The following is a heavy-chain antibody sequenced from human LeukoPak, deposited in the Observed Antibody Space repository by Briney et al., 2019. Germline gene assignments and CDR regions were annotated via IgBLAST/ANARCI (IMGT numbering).Heavy chain of an antibody. Sequence: PGGSLRLSCAASGFTFSDYYMSWIRQAPGKGLEWVANIKHDGSEKYYVDSVKGRFTISRDIAKNSLYLQMDSLRAEDTAVYYCARDSGSGGPWGQGTLVTVSS. CDR1: GFTFSDYY. J-gene: IGHJ5*02. CDR3: ARDSGSGGP. D-gene: IGHD6-19*01. CDR2: IKHDGSEK. V-gene: IGHV3-7*01.